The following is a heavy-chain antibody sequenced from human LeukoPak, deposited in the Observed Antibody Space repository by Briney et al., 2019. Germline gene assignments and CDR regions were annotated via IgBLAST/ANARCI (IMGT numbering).Heavy chain of an antibody. CDR1: GNSISSGDNY. CDR2: IYTSGST. V-gene: IGHV4-61*02. D-gene: IGHD3-22*01. J-gene: IGHJ4*02. Sequence: PSETLSLTCTVSGNSISSGDNYWSWIRQPAGKGLEWIGRIYTSGSTNYNPSLKSRVTISGDTSKNQFSLRLSSVTAADTAVYYCARASYSSDINGWVPFDYWGQGTLVTVSS. CDR3: ARASYSSDINGWVPFDY.